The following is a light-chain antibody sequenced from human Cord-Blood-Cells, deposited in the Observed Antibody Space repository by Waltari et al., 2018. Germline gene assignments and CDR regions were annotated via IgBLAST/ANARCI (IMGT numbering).Light chain of an antibody. J-gene: IGKJ3*01. CDR1: QSVSSY. CDR3: QQRSNWQFT. CDR2: DAS. V-gene: IGKV3-11*01. Sequence: VLTQSPATLSLSPGETATLSCRASQSVSSYLAWYQQKPGQAPRLLIYDASNRATGIPARFSGSGSGTDFTLTISSLEPEDFAVYYCQQRSNWQFTFGPGTKVDIK.